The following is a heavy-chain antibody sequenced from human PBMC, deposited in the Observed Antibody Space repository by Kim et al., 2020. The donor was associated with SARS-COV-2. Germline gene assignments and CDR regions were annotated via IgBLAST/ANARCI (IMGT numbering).Heavy chain of an antibody. V-gene: IGHV3-30*01. CDR3: ARSNVLLWFGELGGYFDL. Sequence: KGRFTSSRDNSKNTLYLQMNGLRAEDTAVYYCARSNVLLWFGELGGYFDLWGRGTLVTVSS. D-gene: IGHD3-10*01. J-gene: IGHJ2*01.